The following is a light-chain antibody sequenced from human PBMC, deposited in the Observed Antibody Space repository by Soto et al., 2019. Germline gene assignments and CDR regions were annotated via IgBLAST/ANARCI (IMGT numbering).Light chain of an antibody. CDR2: GVT. J-gene: IGLJ2*01. V-gene: IGLV2-14*01. CDR3: SSYTSSTTLSVV. CDR1: SSDVGGYNY. Sequence: ALTQPASVSGSPGQSITISCTGTSSDVGGYNYVSWYQQHPGKAPKLMIYGVTKRPSGVSNRFSGSKSGNTASLTISGLQAEDEADYYCSSYTSSTTLSVVFGGGTKLTVL.